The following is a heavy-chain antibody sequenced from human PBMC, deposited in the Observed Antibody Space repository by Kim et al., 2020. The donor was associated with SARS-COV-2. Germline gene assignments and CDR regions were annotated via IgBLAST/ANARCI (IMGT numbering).Heavy chain of an antibody. CDR3: IGTGMYPS. Sequence: GGSLRLSCVASGFTFNTHWMQWVRQAPGKWLEWVASIKGDGSEKTYLDSVKGRFTISRDNAVTSLYLQMDSLRVDDTPVYYCIGTGMYPSWGQGTLVTVS. V-gene: IGHV3-7*01. D-gene: IGHD3-9*01. CDR1: GFTFNTHW. CDR2: IKGDGSEK. J-gene: IGHJ4*02.